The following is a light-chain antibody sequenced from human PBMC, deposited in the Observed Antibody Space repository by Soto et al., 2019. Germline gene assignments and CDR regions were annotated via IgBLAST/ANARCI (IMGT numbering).Light chain of an antibody. V-gene: IGKV1-39*01. Sequence: DIQMTQSPSSMSASVGDRVTITCRASQSISSYLNRYQQKPGKAPKILIYAASSLQSGVPSRFIGSGSGTDFTLTISSMQPEDFAVYYCQQYGSSITFGQGTRLEIK. CDR2: AAS. CDR3: QQYGSSIT. J-gene: IGKJ5*01. CDR1: QSISSY.